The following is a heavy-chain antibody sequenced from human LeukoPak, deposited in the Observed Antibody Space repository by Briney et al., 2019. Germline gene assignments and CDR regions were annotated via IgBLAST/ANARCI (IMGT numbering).Heavy chain of an antibody. CDR1: GFLFSRYS. Sequence: GGSLRLSCTASGFLFSRYSMHWVRQTPSKGLEWVAIILYDGSDKYYPDSVKGRFTISRDNSKNTMPLQMNSLRAEDTAVYYCARDNYVGNLDYWGQGTLVTVSS. CDR3: ARDNYVGNLDY. CDR2: ILYDGSDK. J-gene: IGHJ4*02. V-gene: IGHV3-30*04. D-gene: IGHD4-23*01.